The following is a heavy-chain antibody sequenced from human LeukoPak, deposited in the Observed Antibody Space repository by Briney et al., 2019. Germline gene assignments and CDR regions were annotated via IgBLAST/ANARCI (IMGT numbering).Heavy chain of an antibody. CDR3: ARDGYKFYYYCGMDV. CDR1: GGSINNRSYY. J-gene: IGHJ6*02. V-gene: IGHV4-39*01. CDR2: IYYSGST. Sequence: SETLSLTCTVSGGSINNRSYYWGWIRRPPGKGLEWFGSIYYSGSTNYNPSLKSRVTISVDTSKNQFSLKLSSVTAADTAVYYCARDGYKFYYYCGMDVWGQGTTVTVSS. D-gene: IGHD5-24*01.